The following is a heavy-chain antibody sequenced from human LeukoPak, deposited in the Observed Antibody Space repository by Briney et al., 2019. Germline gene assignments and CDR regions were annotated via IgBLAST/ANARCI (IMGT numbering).Heavy chain of an antibody. V-gene: IGHV3-21*01. CDR2: ISSMSTYI. J-gene: IGHJ4*02. CDR3: ARGVGCSGGSCYFNY. D-gene: IGHD2-15*01. Sequence: GGSLRLSCAASGFTFSTYSMNWVRQAPGKGLEWVPSISSMSTYIYYADSMKGRFTISRDNTKNSLYLQMNSLRAEDTAVYYCARGVGCSGGSCYFNYWGQGTLVTVSS. CDR1: GFTFSTYS.